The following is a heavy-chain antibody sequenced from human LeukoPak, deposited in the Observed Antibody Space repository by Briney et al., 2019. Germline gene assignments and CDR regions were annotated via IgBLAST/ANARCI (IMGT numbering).Heavy chain of an antibody. CDR2: IYYSGST. J-gene: IGHJ6*03. CDR1: GGSISSYY. V-gene: IGHV4-59*01. D-gene: IGHD2-15*01. Sequence: SETLSLTCTVSGGSISSYYWSWIRQPPGKGLEWIGYIYYSGSTNYNPSLKSRVTISVDTSKSQFSLKLSSVTAADTAVYYCAREVVVVTLPHYYYYMDVWGKGTTVTVSS. CDR3: AREVVVVTLPHYYYYMDV.